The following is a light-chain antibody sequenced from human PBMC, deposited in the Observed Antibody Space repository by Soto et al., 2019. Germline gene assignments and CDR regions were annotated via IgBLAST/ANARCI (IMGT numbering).Light chain of an antibody. Sequence: DIQMTQSPSSLSASVGDRVTISCRASQSISNYLNWYQQKPGTAPKLLIYAASTLQSGVPSRFSGSGSGTDCTLTISSLQIEDFATYFCQQSDSTPQTFGQGTKVDLK. CDR2: AAS. CDR3: QQSDSTPQT. J-gene: IGKJ1*01. CDR1: QSISNY. V-gene: IGKV1-39*01.